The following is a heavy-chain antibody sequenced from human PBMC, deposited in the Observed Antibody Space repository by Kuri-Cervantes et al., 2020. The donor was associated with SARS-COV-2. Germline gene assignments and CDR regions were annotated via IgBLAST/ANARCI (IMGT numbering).Heavy chain of an antibody. Sequence: SQTLSLTCAVYGGSFSGYYLSWIRQPPGKGLEWIGEINHSGSTNYNPSLKSRVTISVDTSKNQFSLKLSSVTAADTAVYYCARKNYLRSWGMDVWGQGTTVTVSS. J-gene: IGHJ6*02. CDR3: ARKNYLRSWGMDV. D-gene: IGHD1-7*01. CDR1: GGSFSGYY. V-gene: IGHV4-34*01. CDR2: INHSGST.